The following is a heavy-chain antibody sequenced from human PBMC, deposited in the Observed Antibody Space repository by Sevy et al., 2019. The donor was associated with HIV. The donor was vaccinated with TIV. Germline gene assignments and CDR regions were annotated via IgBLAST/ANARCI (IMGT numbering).Heavy chain of an antibody. V-gene: IGHV3-21*01. J-gene: IGHJ6*02. D-gene: IGHD3-10*01. Sequence: GGSLRLSCVASGLTFSSYSMKCVRQAPGKGLEWVSSISSSSSYIYYADSVKGRFTISRDNAKKSLYLQLNSLRAEDTAVYYCARDRDGSGSSGGYGMDVWGQGTTVTVSS. CDR1: GLTFSSYS. CDR3: ARDRDGSGSSGGYGMDV. CDR2: ISSSSSYI.